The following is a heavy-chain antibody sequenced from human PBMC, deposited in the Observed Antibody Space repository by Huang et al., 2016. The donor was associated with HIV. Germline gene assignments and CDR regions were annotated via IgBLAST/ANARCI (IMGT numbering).Heavy chain of an antibody. CDR2: IRYDGSNK. CDR3: AKGSMANAFDI. J-gene: IGHJ3*02. CDR1: GLTFSSYG. V-gene: IGHV3-30*02. Sequence: QVQLVESGGGVVQPGGSLRLSCAASGLTFSSYGMHWFRQAPVKGLEWVAFIRYDGSNKYYADSVRSRFTRSRDNSKNTLYLQKNSLRAEDTAVYYCAKGSMANAFDIWGQGTMVTVSS. D-gene: IGHD3-10*01.